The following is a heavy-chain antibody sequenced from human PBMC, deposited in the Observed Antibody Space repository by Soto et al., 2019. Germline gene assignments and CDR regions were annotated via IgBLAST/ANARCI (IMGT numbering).Heavy chain of an antibody. Sequence: EVHLLESGGGLVQPGGSLRLSCAASGFTFSSYAMSWVRQAPGKGLEWVSAISGSGGSTYYADSVKGRFTISRDNSNNTLYLQMNSLRAEDTAVYYCAKDALSTIFGVVMVPTDIDYWGQGTLVTVSS. D-gene: IGHD3-3*01. J-gene: IGHJ4*02. V-gene: IGHV3-23*01. CDR3: AKDALSTIFGVVMVPTDIDY. CDR1: GFTFSSYA. CDR2: ISGSGGST.